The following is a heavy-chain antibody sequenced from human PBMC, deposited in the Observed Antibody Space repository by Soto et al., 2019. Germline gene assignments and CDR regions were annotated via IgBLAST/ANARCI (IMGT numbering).Heavy chain of an antibody. J-gene: IGHJ4*02. CDR3: VKEGKMGVEGFDF. V-gene: IGHV3-23*01. Sequence: EMQLLESGGDLVQPGGSLRLSCATSGFTFSDHAMPWVRQAPGEGLEWVSGIRGDLVTTPYADSVKGRFTIPRDNSKNTLYLQMNSLRAEDTAIYYCVKEGKMGVEGFDFWGQGTLVTVSS. D-gene: IGHD1-26*01. CDR2: IRGDLVTT. CDR1: GFTFSDHA.